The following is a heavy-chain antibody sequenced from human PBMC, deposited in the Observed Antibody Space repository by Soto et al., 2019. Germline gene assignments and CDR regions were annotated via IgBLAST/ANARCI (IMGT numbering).Heavy chain of an antibody. CDR3: ARDGLVPAAMLPYWIDP. CDR1: GFTFSSYA. Sequence: QVQLVESGGGVVQPGRSLRLSCAASGFTFSSYAMHWVRQAPGKGLEWVAVISYDGSNKYYADSVKGRFTISRDNSKNTLYLQMNSLRAEDTAVYYCARDGLVPAAMLPYWIDPWGKGTLVTVSS. V-gene: IGHV3-30-3*01. CDR2: ISYDGSNK. J-gene: IGHJ5*02. D-gene: IGHD2-2*01.